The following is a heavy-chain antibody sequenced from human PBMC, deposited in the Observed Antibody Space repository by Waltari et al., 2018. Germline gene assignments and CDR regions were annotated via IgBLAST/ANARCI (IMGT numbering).Heavy chain of an antibody. CDR2: IYHAGDT. V-gene: IGHV4-38-2*01. Sequence: QVQLQDAGPGLVKPSETLSLTCGVSGYSINSGYYWGWIRQSPGKGLEWIATIYHAGDTFYNPSLKSRVTISMDTSKNQFSLKLNSVTAADTAVYFCSRQVLGYCTSAACRRLESWGQGTLVTVSS. J-gene: IGHJ4*02. CDR3: SRQVLGYCTSAACRRLES. CDR1: GYSINSGYY. D-gene: IGHD2-2*03.